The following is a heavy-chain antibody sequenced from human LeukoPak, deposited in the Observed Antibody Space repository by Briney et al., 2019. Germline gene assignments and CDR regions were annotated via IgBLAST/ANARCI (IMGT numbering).Heavy chain of an antibody. J-gene: IGHJ4*02. CDR2: VHYSGST. CDR1: GGSISSYY. D-gene: IGHD3-3*01. Sequence: SETLSLTCTVSGGSISSYYWSWIRQPPGKGLEWIGYVHYSGSTSYNPSLKSRVTTSVDTSKNQFSLKLTSVTAADTAVYYCARQYDFWSGLFDYWGQGTLVTVSS. CDR3: ARQYDFWSGLFDY. V-gene: IGHV4-59*08.